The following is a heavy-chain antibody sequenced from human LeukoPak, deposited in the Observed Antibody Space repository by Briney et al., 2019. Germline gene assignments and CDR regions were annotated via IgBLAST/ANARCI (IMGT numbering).Heavy chain of an antibody. CDR1: GFTFSSYG. V-gene: IGHV3-30*18. Sequence: HAGGSLRLSCAASGFTFSSYGMHWVRQAPGKGLEWVAVISYDGSSKYYADSVKGRFTISRDNSKNTLYLQMNSLRTEDTAVYYCAKPSGAAAGTPHWYFDLWGRGTLVTVSS. D-gene: IGHD6-13*01. CDR2: ISYDGSSK. CDR3: AKPSGAAAGTPHWYFDL. J-gene: IGHJ2*01.